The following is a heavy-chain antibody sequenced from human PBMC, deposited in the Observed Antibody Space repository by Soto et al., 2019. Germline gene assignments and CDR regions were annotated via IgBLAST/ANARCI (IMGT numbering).Heavy chain of an antibody. V-gene: IGHV3-21*01. CDR1: GFTFSSYS. CDR2: ISSSSSYI. D-gene: IGHD3-10*01. CDR3: AGAPYYYGSGSTPPFDY. J-gene: IGHJ4*02. Sequence: GGSLRLSCAASGFTFSSYSMNWVRQAPGKGLEWVSSISSSSSYIYYADSVKGRFTISRDNAKNSLYLQMNSLRAEDTAVYYCAGAPYYYGSGSTPPFDYWGQGTLVTVSS.